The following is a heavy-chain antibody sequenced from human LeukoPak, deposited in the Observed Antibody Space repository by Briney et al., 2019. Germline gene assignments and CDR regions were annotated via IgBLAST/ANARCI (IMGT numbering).Heavy chain of an antibody. CDR1: GFTFSSHD. Sequence: PGGSLRLSCAASGFTFSSHDMHWVRQPTGKGLEWVSVIGTASNTYYADSVKGRFTISRENAKNSLYLQMDNLRAGDTAVYYCARSKSYSSGWTDFDYWGQGTLVTVSS. CDR2: IGTASNT. J-gene: IGHJ4*02. V-gene: IGHV3-13*01. D-gene: IGHD6-19*01. CDR3: ARSKSYSSGWTDFDY.